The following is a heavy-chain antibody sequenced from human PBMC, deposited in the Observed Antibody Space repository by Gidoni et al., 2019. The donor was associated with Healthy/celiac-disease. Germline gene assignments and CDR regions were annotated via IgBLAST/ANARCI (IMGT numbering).Heavy chain of an antibody. D-gene: IGHD2-2*02. CDR1: GFTFSSYA. CDR3: AKGNIVVVPAAIDLNYFDY. Sequence: EVQLLESGGGLVQPGGSLRLSCAASGFTFSSYAMSWVRQAPGKGLEWVSAISGSGGSTYYADSVKGRFTISRDNSKNTLYLQMNSLRAEDTAVYYCAKGNIVVVPAAIDLNYFDYWGQGTLVTVSS. V-gene: IGHV3-23*01. J-gene: IGHJ4*02. CDR2: ISGSGGST.